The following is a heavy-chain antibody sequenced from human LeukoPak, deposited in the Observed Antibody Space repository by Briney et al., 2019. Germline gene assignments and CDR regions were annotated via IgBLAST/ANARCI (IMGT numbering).Heavy chain of an antibody. Sequence: GGSLRLSCAASGFTFNSYGMHWVRQAPGKGLEWVAFIRYDGSNKYYADSVKGRFTISRDNSKNTLYLQMNSLRAEDTAVYYCAKGEEWLRSYYYYMDVWGKGTTVTVSS. V-gene: IGHV3-30*02. CDR1: GFTFNSYG. J-gene: IGHJ6*03. D-gene: IGHD5-12*01. CDR3: AKGEEWLRSYYYYMDV. CDR2: IRYDGSNK.